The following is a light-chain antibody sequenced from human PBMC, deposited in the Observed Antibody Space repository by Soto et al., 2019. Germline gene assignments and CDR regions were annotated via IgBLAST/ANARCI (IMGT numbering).Light chain of an antibody. J-gene: IGKJ4*01. V-gene: IGKV3-20*01. CDR3: HKYGASPPPVGSPLP. Sequence: ENVLTQSPGTLSLSPGERATLSCRASQTVTGNYLAWYQQKPGQAPRLLVYGASSRATGIPDRFSGRGSGTDFPPIPPSREPKDSAVYYCHKYGASPPPVGSPLPFGGGTKVEIK. CDR1: QTVTGNY. CDR2: GAS.